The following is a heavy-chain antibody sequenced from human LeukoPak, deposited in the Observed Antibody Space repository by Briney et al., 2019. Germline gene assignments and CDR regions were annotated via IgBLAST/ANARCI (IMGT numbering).Heavy chain of an antibody. V-gene: IGHV4-61*03. D-gene: IGHD3-22*01. Sequence: SETLSLTCTVSGGSVSSGSSYWSWIRQPPGKGLEWIAYIYYSGSTNYNPSLKSRVTISVDTSKNHFSLKLSSVTAADTAVYYCARDRRYYDTSGTVYYDAMDVWGQGTTVTVSS. CDR2: IYYSGST. CDR3: ARDRRYYDTSGTVYYDAMDV. J-gene: IGHJ6*02. CDR1: GGSVSSGSSY.